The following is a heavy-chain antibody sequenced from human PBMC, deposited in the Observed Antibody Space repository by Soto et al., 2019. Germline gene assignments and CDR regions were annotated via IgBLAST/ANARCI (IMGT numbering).Heavy chain of an antibody. D-gene: IGHD3-22*01. Sequence: GGSLRLSCAASGFTFSSYSMNWVRQAPGKGLEWVSSISSSSSYIYYADSVKGRFTISRDNAKNSLYLQMNSLRAEDTAVYYCARGAFSAGYDSRGNWFDPWGQGTLVTVSS. CDR3: ARGAFSAGYDSRGNWFDP. J-gene: IGHJ5*02. CDR2: ISSSSSYI. V-gene: IGHV3-21*01. CDR1: GFTFSSYS.